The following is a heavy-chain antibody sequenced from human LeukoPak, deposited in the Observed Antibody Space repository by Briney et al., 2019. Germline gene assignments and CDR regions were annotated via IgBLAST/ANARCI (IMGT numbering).Heavy chain of an antibody. CDR2: INHSGST. Sequence: PSETLSLTCAVYGGSFSGYYWSWIRQPPGKGLEWIGEINHSGSTNYNPSLKSRVTISVDTSKNQFSLKLSSVTAEDTAVYYCARDQLLCLDYWGQGTLVTVSS. CDR1: GGSFSGYY. D-gene: IGHD2-2*01. J-gene: IGHJ4*02. V-gene: IGHV4-34*01. CDR3: ARDQLLCLDY.